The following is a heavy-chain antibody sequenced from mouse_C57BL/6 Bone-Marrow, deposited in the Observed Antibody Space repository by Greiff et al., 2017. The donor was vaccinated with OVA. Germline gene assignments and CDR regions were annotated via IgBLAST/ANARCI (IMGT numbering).Heavy chain of an antibody. CDR1: GYTFTSYW. J-gene: IGHJ4*01. CDR2: IHPNSGST. CDR3: AREDYHGSSPRYAMDY. Sequence: QVQLQQPGAELVKPGASVKLSCKASGYTFTSYWMHWVKQRPGQGLEWIGMIHPNSGSTNYNEKFKSKATLTVDKSSSTAYMQLSSLTSEDSAVYYCAREDYHGSSPRYAMDYWGQGTSVTVAS. V-gene: IGHV1-64*01. D-gene: IGHD1-1*01.